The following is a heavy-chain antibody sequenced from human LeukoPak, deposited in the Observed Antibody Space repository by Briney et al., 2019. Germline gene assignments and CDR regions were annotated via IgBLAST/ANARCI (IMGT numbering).Heavy chain of an antibody. CDR3: ARQVQEWPGGY. CDR1: GFIFSDYY. CDR2: ISSSGDTI. Sequence: GGSLRLSCAASGFIFSDYYMSWIRQAPGKGLEWLSYISSSGDTIYYADSVKGRFTISRDNAKNSLYLQMNSLRAEDTAMYYCARQVQEWPGGYWGQGTLVTVSS. J-gene: IGHJ4*02. D-gene: IGHD1-1*01. V-gene: IGHV3-11*01.